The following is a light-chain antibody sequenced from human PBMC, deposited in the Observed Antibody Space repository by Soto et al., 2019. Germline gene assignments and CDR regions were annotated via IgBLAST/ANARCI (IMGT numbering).Light chain of an antibody. V-gene: IGKV1-39*01. Sequence: DIQMTQSPSSLSASVGDRVTITCRASQSISSYLNWYQQKPGKAPKLLIYAASSLQSGVPSRFSGSGSGTDFTLNISTLQPEDFATYYYQQSYSTPFTFGPGTKVDIK. J-gene: IGKJ3*01. CDR1: QSISSY. CDR3: QQSYSTPFT. CDR2: AAS.